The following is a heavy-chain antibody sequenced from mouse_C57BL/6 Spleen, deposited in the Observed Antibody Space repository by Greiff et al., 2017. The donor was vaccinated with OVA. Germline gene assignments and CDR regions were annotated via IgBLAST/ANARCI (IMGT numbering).Heavy chain of an antibody. V-gene: IGHV1-15*01. CDR1: GYTFTDYE. J-gene: IGHJ3*01. Sequence: LVESGAELVRPGASVTLSCKASGYTFTDYEMHWVKQTPVHGLEWIGAIDPETGGTAYNQKFKGKAILTADKSSSTAYMELRSLTSEDSAVYYCTLPIYLDYPWFAYWGQGTLVTVSA. CDR3: TLPIYLDYPWFAY. D-gene: IGHD2-4*01. CDR2: IDPETGGT.